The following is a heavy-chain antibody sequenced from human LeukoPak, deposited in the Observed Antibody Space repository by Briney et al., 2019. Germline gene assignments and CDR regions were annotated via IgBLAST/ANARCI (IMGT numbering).Heavy chain of an antibody. D-gene: IGHD2-15*01. J-gene: IGHJ5*02. CDR2: IYYSGST. CDR3: ARAPELPAPNWFDP. Sequence: SETLSLTCTVSGGSISSGDYYWSWIRQPPGKGLEWIGYIYYSGSTYYNPSLKSRVTISVDTSKNQFSLKLSSVTAADTAVYYCARAPELPAPNWFDPWGQGTLVTVSS. CDR1: GGSISSGDYY. V-gene: IGHV4-30-4*01.